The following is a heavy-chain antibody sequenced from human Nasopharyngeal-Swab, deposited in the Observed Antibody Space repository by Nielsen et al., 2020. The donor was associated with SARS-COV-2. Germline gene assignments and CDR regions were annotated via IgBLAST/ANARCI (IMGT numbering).Heavy chain of an antibody. V-gene: IGHV3-30*18. J-gene: IGHJ4*02. Sequence: GESLKISCAASGFTFSSYGMHWVRQAPGKGLEWVAVISYDGSNKYYADSVKGRFTISRGNSKNTLYLQMNSLRAEDTAVYYCAKDLLYYYDSSGYPLDYWGQGTLVTVSS. CDR2: ISYDGSNK. CDR1: GFTFSSYG. CDR3: AKDLLYYYDSSGYPLDY. D-gene: IGHD3-22*01.